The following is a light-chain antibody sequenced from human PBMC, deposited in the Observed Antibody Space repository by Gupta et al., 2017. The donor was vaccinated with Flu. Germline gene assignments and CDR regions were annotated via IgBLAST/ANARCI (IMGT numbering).Light chain of an antibody. Sequence: PITLGQPAAISCRSSQSLVHSDGNTYVSWFQQRPGQPPRLLIYKISKRFAGVPDRFSASGAGTDVTLKISRVEAEDVGVYYCMQATQFRTFGQGTKLEIK. CDR2: KIS. CDR3: MQATQFRT. V-gene: IGKV2-24*01. J-gene: IGKJ2*01. CDR1: QSLVHSDGNTY.